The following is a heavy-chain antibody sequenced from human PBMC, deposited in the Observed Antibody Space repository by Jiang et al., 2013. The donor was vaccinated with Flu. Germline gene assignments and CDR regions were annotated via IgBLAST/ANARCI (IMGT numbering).Heavy chain of an antibody. CDR3: ARDTGLYSSSWYGQDY. CDR2: IIPILGIA. D-gene: IGHD6-13*01. V-gene: IGHV1-69*04. Sequence: SGAEVKKPGSSVKVSCKASGGTFSSYAISWVRQAPGQGLEWMGRIIPILGIANYAQKFQGRVTITADKSTSTAYMELSSLRSEDTAVYYCARDTGLYSSSWYGQDYWGQGTLVTVSS. J-gene: IGHJ4*02. CDR1: GGTFSSYA.